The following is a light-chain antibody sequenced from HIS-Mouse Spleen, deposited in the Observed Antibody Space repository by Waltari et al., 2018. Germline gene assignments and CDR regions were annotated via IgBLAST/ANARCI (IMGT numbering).Light chain of an antibody. J-gene: IGLJ2*01. Sequence: LTQPASVSGSPGQSITISCTGTSSDVGGYNYVSWYQQHPGKAPKLMIYDVSNRPSGVSNRFSGSKSGITASLTISGLQADDEADYYCSSYTSSSTLVFGGGTRLTVL. CDR3: SSYTSSSTLV. CDR2: DVS. CDR1: SSDVGGYNY. V-gene: IGLV2-14*03.